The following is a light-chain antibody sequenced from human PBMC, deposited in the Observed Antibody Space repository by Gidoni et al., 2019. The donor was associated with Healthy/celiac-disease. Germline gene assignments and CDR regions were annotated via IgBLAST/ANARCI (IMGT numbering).Light chain of an antibody. CDR3: QQRSNWPPR. J-gene: IGKJ4*02. CDR2: DAS. CDR1: QSVSRY. V-gene: IGKV3-11*01. Sequence: EIVLTQSPATLSLSPGERATLSCRASQSVSRYLAWYQQKPGQAPRRLSYDASTSPTGIPARFSGSGSGTDFTLTISSLEPEEFAVYYCQQRSNWPPRFGGGTKVEIK.